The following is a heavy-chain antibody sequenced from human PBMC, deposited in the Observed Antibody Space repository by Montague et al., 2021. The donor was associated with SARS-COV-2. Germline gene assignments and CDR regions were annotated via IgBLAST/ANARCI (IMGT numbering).Heavy chain of an antibody. CDR3: ARHLRVGNRWNGFEADY. J-gene: IGHJ4*02. CDR2: IFYSGXT. V-gene: IGHV4-39*01. Sequence: SETLSLTCTVSGDSISSTDHYWARMRQPPGKGLEWIASIFYSGXTXYXXXXKXRVTISVDTSKNLFSLQLNSVTPADTSVYYCARHLRVGNRWNGFEADYWGQGALVSVSS. CDR1: GDSISSTDHY. D-gene: IGHD1-1*01.